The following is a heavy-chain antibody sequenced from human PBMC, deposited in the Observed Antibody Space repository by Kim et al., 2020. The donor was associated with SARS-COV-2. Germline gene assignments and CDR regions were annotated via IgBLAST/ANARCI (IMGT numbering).Heavy chain of an antibody. V-gene: IGHV4-31*03. CDR2: IYYSGST. CDR1: GGSISSGGYY. CDR3: AREGAPYGVVEGYGMDV. J-gene: IGHJ6*02. Sequence: SETLSLTCTVSGGSISSGGYYWSWIRQHPGKGLEWIGYIYYSGSTYYNPSLKSRVTISVDTSKNQFSLKLSSVTAADTAVYYCAREGAPYGVVEGYGMDVWGQGTTVTVSS. D-gene: IGHD1-26*01.